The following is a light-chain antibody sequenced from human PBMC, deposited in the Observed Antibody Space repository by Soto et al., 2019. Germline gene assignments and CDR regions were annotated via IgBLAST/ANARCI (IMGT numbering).Light chain of an antibody. CDR1: QSISSSF. J-gene: IGKJ2*01. Sequence: EIVLTQSPGTLSVFPGERATLSCRASQSISSSFVGWYQQKPGQAPRLLIYGSSTRATGIPDRFSGSGSGTDFTLTITRLEPDAFAVYYCQQFGISPRTFGQGTKLE. CDR3: QQFGISPRT. V-gene: IGKV3-20*01. CDR2: GSS.